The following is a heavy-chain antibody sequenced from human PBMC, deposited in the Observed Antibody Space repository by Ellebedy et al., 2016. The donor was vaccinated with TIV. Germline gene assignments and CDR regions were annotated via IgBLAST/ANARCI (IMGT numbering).Heavy chain of an antibody. CDR3: ARDLHYWSAADP. D-gene: IGHD3-3*02. CDR2: IKPDGSVT. CDR1: GFNFNTHF. J-gene: IGHJ5*02. Sequence: GGSLRLSCAASGFNFNTHFMSWVRQAPGKGLDWVASIKPDGSVTYYVDSVEGRFTISRDNSKNTLYLQMTSLRAEDTAVYYCARDLHYWSAADPWGQGTLVTVSS. V-gene: IGHV3-7*03.